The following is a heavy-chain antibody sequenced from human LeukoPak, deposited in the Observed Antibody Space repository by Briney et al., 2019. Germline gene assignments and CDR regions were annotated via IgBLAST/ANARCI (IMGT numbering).Heavy chain of an antibody. J-gene: IGHJ4*02. CDR1: GFTFPNYA. V-gene: IGHV3-23*01. D-gene: IGHD1-1*01. CDR3: AKDLRDNFYYFDY. Sequence: GGSLRLSCAASGFTFPNYAMTWVRQAPGKGLEWVSTISGGGDSAYYADSVKGRFTISRDNSKNTLYLQMNSLRAEDTAVYYCAKDLRDNFYYFDYWGQGTLVTVSS. CDR2: ISGGGDSA.